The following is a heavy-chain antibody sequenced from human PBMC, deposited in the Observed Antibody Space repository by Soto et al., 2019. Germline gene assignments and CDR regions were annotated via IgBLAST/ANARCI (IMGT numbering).Heavy chain of an antibody. Sequence: ASVKVSCKASGYTFTSYYMHWVRQAPGQGLEWMGWINPNSGGTNYAQKFQGWVTMTRDTSISTAYMELSRLRSDDTAVYYCARDITYYYGSGSRAWYYGMDVWGQGTTVTVSS. J-gene: IGHJ6*02. V-gene: IGHV1-2*04. D-gene: IGHD3-10*01. CDR1: GYTFTSYY. CDR2: INPNSGGT. CDR3: ARDITYYYGSGSRAWYYGMDV.